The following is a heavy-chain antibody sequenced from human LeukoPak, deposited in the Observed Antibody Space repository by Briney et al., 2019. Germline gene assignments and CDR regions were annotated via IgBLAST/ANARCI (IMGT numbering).Heavy chain of an antibody. J-gene: IGHJ5*02. V-gene: IGHV3-48*01. Sequence: GGSLRLSCAASGFTISSYSMNWVRQAPGKGLEWVSYISSSSSTIYYADSVKGRFTISRDNAKNSLYLQMNSLRAEDTAVYYCARDSGYYYDSSNWFDPWGQGTLVTVSS. CDR3: ARDSGYYYDSSNWFDP. CDR2: ISSSSSTI. D-gene: IGHD3-22*01. CDR1: GFTISSYS.